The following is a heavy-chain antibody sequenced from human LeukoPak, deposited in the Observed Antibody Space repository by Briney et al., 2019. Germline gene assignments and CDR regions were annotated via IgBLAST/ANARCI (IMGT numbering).Heavy chain of an antibody. CDR3: ARDLGQLWPGGLFDY. J-gene: IGHJ4*02. CDR1: GFTFSSYW. D-gene: IGHD5-18*01. V-gene: IGHV3-7*03. CDR2: IKQDGSEK. Sequence: GGSLRLSCAASGFTFSSYWMSWVRQAPGKGLEWVANIKQDGSEKYYVDSVKGRFTTSRDNAKNSLYLQMNSLRAEDTALYYCARDLGQLWPGGLFDYWGQGTLVTVSS.